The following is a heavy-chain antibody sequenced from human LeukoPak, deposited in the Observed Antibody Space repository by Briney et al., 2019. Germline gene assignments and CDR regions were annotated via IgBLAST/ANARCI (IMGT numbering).Heavy chain of an antibody. D-gene: IGHD7-27*01. CDR3: ARLGRLTGKALDY. J-gene: IGHJ4*02. CDR2: IYYSGST. V-gene: IGHV4-31*03. Sequence: PSETLSLTCTVSGGSISSGGYYWSWIRQHPGKGLEWIGYIYYSGSTYYNPSLKSRVTISVDTSKNQFSLKLSSVTAADTAVYYCARLGRLTGKALDYWGQGTLVTVPS. CDR1: GGSISSGGYY.